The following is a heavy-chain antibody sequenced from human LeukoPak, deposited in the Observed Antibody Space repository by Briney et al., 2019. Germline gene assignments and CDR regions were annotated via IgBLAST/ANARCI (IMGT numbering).Heavy chain of an antibody. J-gene: IGHJ4*02. V-gene: IGHV3-74*01. D-gene: IGHD3-22*01. CDR3: AKGSYYDSSGSFYLDY. Sequence: PGGSLRLSCGASGFTFSRFWMHWVRQAPGKGLVWVSRINSDGSTTTYADSVKGRFTISRDNAKNTLYLQMNSLTAEDTAAYYCAKGSYYDSSGSFYLDYWGQGTLVTVSS. CDR1: GFTFSRFW. CDR2: INSDGSTT.